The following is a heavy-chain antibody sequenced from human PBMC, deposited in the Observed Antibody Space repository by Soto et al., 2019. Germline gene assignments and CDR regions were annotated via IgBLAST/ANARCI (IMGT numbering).Heavy chain of an antibody. V-gene: IGHV4-39*01. CDR3: ARLSIAVAGYYFDY. CDR1: GGSISSSSYY. D-gene: IGHD6-19*01. Sequence: QLQLQESGPGLVKPSETLSLTCTVSGGSISSSSYYWGWIRQPPGKGLEWIGSIYYSGSTYYNPSLKGRVNISVDTSKNQFSLKLSSVTAADTAVYYCARLSIAVAGYYFDYWGQGTLVTVSS. CDR2: IYYSGST. J-gene: IGHJ4*02.